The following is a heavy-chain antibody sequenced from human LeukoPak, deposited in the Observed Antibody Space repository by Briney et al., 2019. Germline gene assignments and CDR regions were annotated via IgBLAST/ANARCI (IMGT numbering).Heavy chain of an antibody. J-gene: IGHJ4*02. Sequence: GGSLRLSCAASESTFGTYTMSWVRQAPGKGLEWVSAISGSGGSTYYADSVKGRFTISRDNSKNTLYLQMNSLRAEDTAVYYCAKGRGIGGYCGGDCYPTDYWGQGTLVTVSS. CDR1: ESTFGTYT. D-gene: IGHD2-21*01. V-gene: IGHV3-23*01. CDR3: AKGRGIGGYCGGDCYPTDY. CDR2: ISGSGGST.